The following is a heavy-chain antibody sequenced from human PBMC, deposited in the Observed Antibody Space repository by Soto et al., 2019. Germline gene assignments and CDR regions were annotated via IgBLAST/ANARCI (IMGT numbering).Heavy chain of an antibody. CDR3: ARGLILLYGELSRRVDHYDYMDV. D-gene: IGHD3-10*01. J-gene: IGHJ6*03. V-gene: IGHV4-34*01. CDR1: GGSFSGYY. CDR2: INDSGST. Sequence: QVQLQQWGAGLLKPSETLSLTCAVYGGSFSGYYWSWIRQPPGKGVEWIGEINDSGSTNYNPSLQSRVTISVDTTKNKFSLQLSSVTAADKAVYYCARGLILLYGELSRRVDHYDYMDVWGKWTTVTVSS.